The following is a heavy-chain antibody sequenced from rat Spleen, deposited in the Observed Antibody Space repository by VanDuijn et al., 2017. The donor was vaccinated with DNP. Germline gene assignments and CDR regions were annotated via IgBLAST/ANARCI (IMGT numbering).Heavy chain of an antibody. J-gene: IGHJ2*01. Sequence: EVQLVESGGGLVQPGRSLKLSCAASGFTFSDYYMAWVRQAPTKGLEWVAYISYDGSDTYYGDSVKGRFTISRDNAKSTLFLQMDSLRSEDTAIYYCTRGQDYGSYHFDNWGQGVMVTVSS. CDR1: GFTFSDYY. CDR2: ISYDGSDT. D-gene: IGHD1-3*01. V-gene: IGHV5-20*01. CDR3: TRGQDYGSYHFDN.